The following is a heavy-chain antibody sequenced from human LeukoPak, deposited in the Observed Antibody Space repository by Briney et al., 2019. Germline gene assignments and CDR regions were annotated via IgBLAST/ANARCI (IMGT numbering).Heavy chain of an antibody. D-gene: IGHD4-17*01. J-gene: IGHJ6*03. CDR2: IIPIVGTA. Sequence: SVKVSCKASGGTFSSYAISWVRQAPGQGLEWMGGIIPIVGTANYAQKFQGRVTITTDESTSTAYMELSSLRSEDTAVYYCARGTTVTSYYYYYMDVWGKGTTVTVSS. CDR1: GGTFSSYA. V-gene: IGHV1-69*05. CDR3: ARGTTVTSYYYYYMDV.